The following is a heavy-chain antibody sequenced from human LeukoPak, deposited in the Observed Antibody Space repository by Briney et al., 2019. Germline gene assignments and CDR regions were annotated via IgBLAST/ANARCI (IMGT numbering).Heavy chain of an antibody. D-gene: IGHD2-15*01. CDR3: ARDPYCSGGTCYHPGN. CDR2: INGDGSST. V-gene: IGHV3-74*01. J-gene: IGHJ4*02. Sequence: PPGGSLRLSCAASGFTFSSYWMHWVRQAPGKGLVWVSRINGDGSSTNYADSVKGRFTISRDNAKNTLYLQINSLRAEDTAVYYCARDPYCSGGTCYHPGNWGQGTLVTVSS. CDR1: GFTFSSYW.